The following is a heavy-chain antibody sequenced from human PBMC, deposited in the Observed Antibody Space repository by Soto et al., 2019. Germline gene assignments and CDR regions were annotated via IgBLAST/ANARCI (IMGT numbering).Heavy chain of an antibody. Sequence: SVKVSCKASGGTFSSYAISWVRQAPGQGLEWMGGIIPIFGTANYAQKFQGRVTITADESTSTAYMELSSLRSEDTAVYYCARALGVAAAGPSRVYYYYGMDVWGQGTTVTVSS. CDR2: IIPIFGTA. CDR3: ARALGVAAAGPSRVYYYYGMDV. V-gene: IGHV1-69*13. CDR1: GGTFSSYA. D-gene: IGHD6-13*01. J-gene: IGHJ6*02.